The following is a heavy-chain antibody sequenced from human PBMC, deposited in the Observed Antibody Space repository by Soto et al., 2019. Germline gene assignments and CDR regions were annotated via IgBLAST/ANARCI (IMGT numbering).Heavy chain of an antibody. CDR3: ARGRIISGFGAFDI. V-gene: IGHV5-51*01. CDR2: IFSADSDT. D-gene: IGHD3-22*01. J-gene: IGHJ3*02. CDR1: GYTFSSYW. Sequence: PGESLKISCKGSGYTFSSYWLGWVRQMPGRGLEWMGIIFSADSDTRYSPSFQGQVTISADKSINTAYLQWSSLKASDTAIYYCARGRIISGFGAFDIWGRGTKVTVSS.